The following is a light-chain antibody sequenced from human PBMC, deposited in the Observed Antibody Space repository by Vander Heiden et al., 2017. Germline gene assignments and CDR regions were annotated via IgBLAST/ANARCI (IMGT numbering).Light chain of an antibody. J-gene: IGLJ3*02. Sequence: SYVLTQPPSVSVAPGQPARITCGGNNIGSKSVNWYQQKPGQAPVLVVYDDSDRPSGIPERFSGSNSGNTASLTISRVEAGDEADYYCQVWDGSSDQGVFGGGTKVTVL. CDR3: QVWDGSSDQGV. CDR1: NIGSKS. V-gene: IGLV3-21*02. CDR2: DDS.